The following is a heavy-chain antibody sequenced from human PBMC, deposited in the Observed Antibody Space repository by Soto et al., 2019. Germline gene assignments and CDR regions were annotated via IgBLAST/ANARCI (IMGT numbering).Heavy chain of an antibody. CDR1: GSISTYY. CDR2: IYYIGRT. V-gene: IGHV4-59*12. J-gene: IGHJ6*02. D-gene: IGHD3-22*01. CDR3: AGSGYYHNSGMDV. Sequence: SETLSLTCTVGSISTYYWNWIRQSPGKGLEWIGYIYYIGRTNYNPSLKSRVTMSIDTSRNQFSLKLSSVTAADTAVYYCAGSGYYHNSGMDVWGQGTTVTVSS.